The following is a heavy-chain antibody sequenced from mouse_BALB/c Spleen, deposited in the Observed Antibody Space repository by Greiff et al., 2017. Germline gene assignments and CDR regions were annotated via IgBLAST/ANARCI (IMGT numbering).Heavy chain of an antibody. V-gene: IGHV5-17*02. J-gene: IGHJ3*01. D-gene: IGHD2-3*01. CDR1: GFTFSSFG. Sequence: EVQRVESGGGLVQPGGSRKLSCAASGFTFSSFGMHWVRQAPEKGLEWVAYISSGSSTIYYADTVKGRFTISRDNPKNTLFLQMTSLRSEDTAMYYCARKGDGYYGWFAYWGQGTLVTVSA. CDR3: ARKGDGYYGWFAY. CDR2: ISSGSSTI.